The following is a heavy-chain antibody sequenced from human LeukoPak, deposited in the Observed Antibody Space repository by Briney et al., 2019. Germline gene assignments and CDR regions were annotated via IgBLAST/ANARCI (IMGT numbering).Heavy chain of an antibody. J-gene: IGHJ4*02. CDR3: ARDRGGSYSAIDY. Sequence: GGSLRLSCAASGFTFSSYSMNWVRQAAGKGLEWDSFISILSSTIYYAASLKGLFTISRDNTKNSLYLQMNSLRAEDTAVYYCARDRGGSYSAIDYWGQGTLVTVSS. D-gene: IGHD1-26*01. CDR1: GFTFSSYS. V-gene: IGHV3-48*04. CDR2: ISILSSTI.